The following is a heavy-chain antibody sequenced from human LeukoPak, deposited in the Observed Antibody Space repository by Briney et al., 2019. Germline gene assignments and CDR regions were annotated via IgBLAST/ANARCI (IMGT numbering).Heavy chain of an antibody. CDR3: AKTYFSYGSGSYPTL. CDR1: GFTFSSYA. D-gene: IGHD3-10*01. Sequence: GGSLRLSCAASGFTFSSYAMSWVRQAPGKGLEWVSAISGSGGSTYYADSVKGRFTISRDNSKNTPYLQMNSLRAEDTAVYYCAKTYFSYGSGSYPTLWGQGTLVTVSS. J-gene: IGHJ4*02. CDR2: ISGSGGST. V-gene: IGHV3-23*01.